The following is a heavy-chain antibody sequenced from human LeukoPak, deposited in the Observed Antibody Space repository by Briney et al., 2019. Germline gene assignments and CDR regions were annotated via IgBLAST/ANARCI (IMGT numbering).Heavy chain of an antibody. J-gene: IGHJ4*02. D-gene: IGHD2/OR15-2a*01. Sequence: TLSLTCTVSGGSISSYYWSWIRQPPGKGLGWIGYIYDSGSTNYNPSLKSRVTISVDTSKNQFSLKLSSVTAADTAVYYCARSGLSRFGFWGQGTLVTVSS. CDR3: ARSGLSRFGF. CDR2: IYDSGST. V-gene: IGHV4-59*01. CDR1: GGSISSYY.